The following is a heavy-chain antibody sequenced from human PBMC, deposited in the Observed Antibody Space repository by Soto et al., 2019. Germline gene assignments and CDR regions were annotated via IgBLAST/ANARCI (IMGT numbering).Heavy chain of an antibody. V-gene: IGHV4-39*01. Sequence: SETLSLTCTVSDGSISSTSYYWGWIRQPPGKGLEWIGSVYYSGTTYYNPSLKSRVTVSVDTSKNQFSLKLSSVIVADTAVYYCARIPSDYSPLYYSDCRGQGTLVTVSS. J-gene: IGHJ4*02. D-gene: IGHD4-4*01. CDR3: ARIPSDYSPLYYSDC. CDR1: DGSISSTSYY. CDR2: VYYSGTT.